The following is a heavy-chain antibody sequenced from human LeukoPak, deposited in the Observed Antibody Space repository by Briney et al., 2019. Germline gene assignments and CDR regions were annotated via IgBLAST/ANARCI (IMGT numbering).Heavy chain of an antibody. Sequence: GGSLRLSCAASGFTFSSYAMSWVRQAPGKGLEWVSAISGSGGSTYYADSVKGRFTISRDNSKNTLYLQMNSLRAEDTAVYYCAKDSRHITMVRGVIYYFDYWGQGTLVTVSP. D-gene: IGHD3-10*01. J-gene: IGHJ4*02. V-gene: IGHV3-23*01. CDR3: AKDSRHITMVRGVIYYFDY. CDR2: ISGSGGST. CDR1: GFTFSSYA.